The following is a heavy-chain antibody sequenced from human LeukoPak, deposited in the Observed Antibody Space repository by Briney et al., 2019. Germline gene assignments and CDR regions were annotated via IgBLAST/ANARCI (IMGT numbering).Heavy chain of an antibody. CDR1: GYSISRGYY. V-gene: IGHV4-38-2*02. CDR3: ARDGSNGWDFDY. D-gene: IGHD6-19*01. J-gene: IGHJ4*02. CDR2: ILHSGST. Sequence: SETLSLTCTVSGYSISRGYYWGWIRQPPGKGLEWIGSILHSGSTYYNPSLKSRVTISVDASKNQLSLKLSSVTAADTAVYYCARDGSNGWDFDYWGQGTLVTVSS.